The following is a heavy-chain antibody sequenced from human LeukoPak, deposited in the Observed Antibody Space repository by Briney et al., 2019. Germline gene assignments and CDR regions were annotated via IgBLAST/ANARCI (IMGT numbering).Heavy chain of an antibody. CDR3: ARDSSSWAIDY. CDR2: IYTSGST. Sequence: TSETLSLTCTVSGGSISSYYWSWIRQPAGKGLGWIGRIYTSGSTNYNPSLKSRVTMSVDTSKNQFSLKLSSVTAADTAVYYCARDSSSWAIDYWGQGTLVTVSS. D-gene: IGHD6-13*01. J-gene: IGHJ4*02. CDR1: GGSISSYY. V-gene: IGHV4-4*07.